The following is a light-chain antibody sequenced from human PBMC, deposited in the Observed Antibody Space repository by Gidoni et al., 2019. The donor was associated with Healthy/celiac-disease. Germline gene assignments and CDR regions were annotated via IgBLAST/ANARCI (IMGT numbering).Light chain of an antibody. V-gene: IGKV3-11*01. CDR1: QSVSSY. Sequence: ELLLTQSPAPLSLSPGEGATLSCRASQSVSSYLAWYQQKPGQAPRLLIYDASNRATGIPARFSGSGSGTDFTLTISSLEPEDFAVYYCQQRSNWLLTFGGGTKVEIK. CDR3: QQRSNWLLT. CDR2: DAS. J-gene: IGKJ4*01.